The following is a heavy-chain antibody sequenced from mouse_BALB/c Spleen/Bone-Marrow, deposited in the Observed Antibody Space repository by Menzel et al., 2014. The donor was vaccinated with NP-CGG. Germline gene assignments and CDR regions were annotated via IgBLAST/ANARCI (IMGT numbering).Heavy chain of an antibody. V-gene: IGHV1-54*01. CDR2: INPGTGGT. Sequence: VKLQESGAEQVRPGTSVKVSCKAAGYAFTYYLIDWIKQRPGQRPGQGLEWIGVINPGTGGTNYNGKFKGRATLTADNSSSTAYMQLSSLTSDDSAVYFCARRPWFAYWGQGTLVTVSA. CDR1: GYAFTYYL. CDR3: ARRPWFAY. J-gene: IGHJ3*01.